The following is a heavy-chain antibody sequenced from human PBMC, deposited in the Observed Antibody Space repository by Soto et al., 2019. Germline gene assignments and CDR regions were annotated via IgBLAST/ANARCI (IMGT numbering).Heavy chain of an antibody. Sequence: SETLSLTCTVSGGSVSSGSYYWSWIRQPPGKGLEWIGYIYYSGSTNYNPSLKSRVTISVDTSKNQFSLKLSSVTAADTAVYYCAREGGCDYVWGSYRFDYWGQGTLVTVSS. CDR3: AREGGCDYVWGSYRFDY. V-gene: IGHV4-61*01. J-gene: IGHJ4*02. CDR1: GGSVSSGSYY. CDR2: IYYSGST. D-gene: IGHD3-16*02.